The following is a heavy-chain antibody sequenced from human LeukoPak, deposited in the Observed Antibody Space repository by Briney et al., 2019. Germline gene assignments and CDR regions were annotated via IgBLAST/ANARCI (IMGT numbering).Heavy chain of an antibody. CDR2: VDPESGAA. CDR1: GYSLTELS. Sequence: ASVKVSCKVSGYSLTELSTHWVRQAPGKGLEWMGGVDPESGAAMYAQKLQGRVTMTEDTSTDTAYMELNSLTSDDTAVYHCATGPPMPEPDTSPGLLDFWGQGTLVTVSS. J-gene: IGHJ4*02. CDR3: ATGPPMPEPDTSPGLLDF. D-gene: IGHD2-2*01. V-gene: IGHV1-24*01.